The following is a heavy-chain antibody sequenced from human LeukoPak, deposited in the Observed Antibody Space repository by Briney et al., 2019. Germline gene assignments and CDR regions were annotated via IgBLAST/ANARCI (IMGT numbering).Heavy chain of an antibody. Sequence: PSETLSLTCAVYGGSFSGYYWSWIRQPPGKGLEWIGEINHSGSTNYNPSLKSRVTISVDTSKNQFSLKLSSVTVADTAVYYCARGRTRQLGDGFDYWGQGTLVTVSS. J-gene: IGHJ4*02. CDR1: GGSFSGYY. CDR3: ARGRTRQLGDGFDY. V-gene: IGHV4-34*01. CDR2: INHSGST. D-gene: IGHD6-6*01.